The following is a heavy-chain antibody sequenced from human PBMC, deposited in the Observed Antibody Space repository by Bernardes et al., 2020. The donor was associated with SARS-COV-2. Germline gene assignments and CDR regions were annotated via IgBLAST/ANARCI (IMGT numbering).Heavy chain of an antibody. Sequence: GETLKITCKGSGYSFTRYWVGWVRQMPGKGLEWLGIIYPGDSDTRYSPSFQGQVTISADKSISTAYLQWSSLKASDTAMYYCAATFLLSDGMDVWGQGTTVTVSS. J-gene: IGHJ6*02. CDR1: GYSFTRYW. D-gene: IGHD2-15*01. V-gene: IGHV5-51*01. CDR2: IYPGDSDT. CDR3: AATFLLSDGMDV.